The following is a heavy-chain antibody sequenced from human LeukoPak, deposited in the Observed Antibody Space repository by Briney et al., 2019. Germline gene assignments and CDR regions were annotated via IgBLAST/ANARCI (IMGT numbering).Heavy chain of an antibody. J-gene: IGHJ4*02. CDR3: ATPGVGRYYFDY. CDR1: GYTLTELS. V-gene: IGHV1-24*01. D-gene: IGHD3-10*01. CDR2: FDPEDGET. Sequence: ASVKVSCKVSGYTLTELSMHWVRQAPGKGLEWMGGFDPEDGETIYAQKFQGRVTMTEDTSTDTAYMELSSLRSEDTAVYYCATPGVGRYYFDYWGQGTLVTVSS.